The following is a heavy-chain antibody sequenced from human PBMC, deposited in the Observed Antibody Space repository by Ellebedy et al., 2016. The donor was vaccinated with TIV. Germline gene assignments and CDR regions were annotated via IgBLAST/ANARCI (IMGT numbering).Heavy chain of an antibody. CDR3: ARDSKHGDYVGYDSSDIGV. D-gene: IGHD4-17*01. CDR2: LSDNGDNT. V-gene: IGHV3-23*01. J-gene: IGHJ6*02. CDR1: GFTFSSSA. Sequence: GESLKISCKASGFTFSSSAMSWVRQAPGKGLEWVSGLSDNGDNTYYADSVKGRFTISRDNSKNTLLLQLNSLTAEDTAVYYCARDSKHGDYVGYDSSDIGVWGQGTTVTVSS.